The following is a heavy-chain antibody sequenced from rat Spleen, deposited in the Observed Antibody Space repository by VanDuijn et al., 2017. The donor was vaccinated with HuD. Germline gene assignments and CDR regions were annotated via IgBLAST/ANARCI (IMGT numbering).Heavy chain of an antibody. D-gene: IGHD5-1*01. J-gene: IGHJ3*01. Sequence: EVQLVESGGGLVQPGRSLKLSCAASGFTFSSFAMAWVRQAPKKGLEWIATITYDGGSTYYRDSVKGRFAISRDIAKSALYLQMDSLRSEDTATYFCATTPGRPFDYWGQGTLVTVSS. CDR1: GFTFSSFA. CDR3: ATTPGRPFDY. CDR2: ITYDGGST. V-gene: IGHV5-7*01.